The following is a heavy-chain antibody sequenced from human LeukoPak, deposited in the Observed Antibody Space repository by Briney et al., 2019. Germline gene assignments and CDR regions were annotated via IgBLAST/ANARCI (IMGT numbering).Heavy chain of an antibody. V-gene: IGHV3-30*02. J-gene: IGHJ5*02. Sequence: GGSLRLSCAPSGFIFSNYGMHWVRQAPGKGLEWVAFIRYDESNKFYADYVKGRFTISRDNSKNILFLQMNSLRAEDTAVYYCATMQWLEGVDWFDPWGQGTLVTVSS. CDR1: GFIFSNYG. D-gene: IGHD6-19*01. CDR3: ATMQWLEGVDWFDP. CDR2: IRYDESNK.